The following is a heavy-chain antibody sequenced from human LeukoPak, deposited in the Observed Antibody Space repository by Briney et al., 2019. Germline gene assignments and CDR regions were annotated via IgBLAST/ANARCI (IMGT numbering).Heavy chain of an antibody. CDR2: VSHTGDT. Sequence: SETLSLTGAGYGDSFTYYHWTWIRQSPGRGLEWIGEVSHTGDTDYNPSLKNRLTISIDTSNKQFSLRLTSVTAADTAVYYCARTPGAFDFWGQGTLVTVSS. CDR3: ARTPGAFDF. J-gene: IGHJ4*02. D-gene: IGHD2-15*01. V-gene: IGHV4-34*01. CDR1: GDSFTYYH.